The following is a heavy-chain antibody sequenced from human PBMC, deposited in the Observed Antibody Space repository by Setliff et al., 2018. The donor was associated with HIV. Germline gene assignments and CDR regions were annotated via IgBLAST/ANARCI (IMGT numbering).Heavy chain of an antibody. Sequence: SETLSLTCTVSGGSISSSSYYWGWIRQPPGKGLEWIGSIHHSGTAYDNPSLKSRVTISVDPSKNQILLRLSSVTAADTAVYYCVRLSGGMVPNYWGQGTLVTVSS. CDR2: IHHSGTA. V-gene: IGHV4-39*01. J-gene: IGHJ4*02. CDR1: GGSISSSSYY. CDR3: VRLSGGMVPNY. D-gene: IGHD3-10*01.